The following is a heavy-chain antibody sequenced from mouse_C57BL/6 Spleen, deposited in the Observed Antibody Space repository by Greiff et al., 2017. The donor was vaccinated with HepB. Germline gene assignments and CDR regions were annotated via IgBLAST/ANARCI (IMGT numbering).Heavy chain of an antibody. CDR1: GYTFTSYW. V-gene: IGHV1-55*01. J-gene: IGHJ4*01. Sequence: QVQLQQPGAELVKPGASVKMSCKASGYTFTSYWITWVKQRPGQGLEWIGDIYPGSGSTNYNEKFKSKATLTVDTSSSTAYMQLSSLTSEDSAVYYCARNDDYDGSYAMDYWGQGTSVTVSS. CDR3: ARNDDYDGSYAMDY. CDR2: IYPGSGST. D-gene: IGHD2-4*01.